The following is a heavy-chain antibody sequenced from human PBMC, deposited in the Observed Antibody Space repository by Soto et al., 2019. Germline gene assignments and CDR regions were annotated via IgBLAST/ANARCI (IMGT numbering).Heavy chain of an antibody. CDR1: GFTFGSYG. J-gene: IGHJ4*02. CDR2: ISYDGSNK. V-gene: IGHV3-30*18. Sequence: GGSLRLSCAASGFTFGSYGIRCVRHSAVKGLEWVGVISYDGSNKYYADSVKGRFTIPRDNSKNTLYLQMNSLRAEDTAVYYCAKNSLHIVVVPAAIDYWGQGTLVTVSS. CDR3: AKNSLHIVVVPAAIDY. D-gene: IGHD2-2*02.